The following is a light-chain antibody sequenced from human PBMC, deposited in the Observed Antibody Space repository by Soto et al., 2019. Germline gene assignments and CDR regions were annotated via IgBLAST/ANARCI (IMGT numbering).Light chain of an antibody. J-gene: IGKJ1*01. V-gene: IGKV3-20*01. CDR3: QQYNSYWT. CDR2: GAS. Sequence: EIVLTQSPDTLSFSPGERATLSCRASQSVSSSYLAWYQQKPGQAPRLLIYGASTRATGIPARFSGSGSGTEFTLTISSLQPDDFATYYCQQYNSYWTFGQGTKVDNK. CDR1: QSVSSSY.